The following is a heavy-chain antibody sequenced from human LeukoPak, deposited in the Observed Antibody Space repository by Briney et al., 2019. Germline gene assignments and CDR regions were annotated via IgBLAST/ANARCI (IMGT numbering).Heavy chain of an antibody. J-gene: IGHJ4*02. CDR2: MWFDGSHK. CDR3: ARENYADSGGVDS. CDR1: GFTFSTYH. D-gene: IGHD4-17*01. V-gene: IGHV3-33*01. Sequence: GGSLRLSCAASGFTFSTYHMHWVRQAPGKGLEWVTVMWFDGSHKDYADSVKGRFTISRDNSKNTLYLEMNSLRAEDTAVYYCARENYADSGGVDSRGQGTLVTVSS.